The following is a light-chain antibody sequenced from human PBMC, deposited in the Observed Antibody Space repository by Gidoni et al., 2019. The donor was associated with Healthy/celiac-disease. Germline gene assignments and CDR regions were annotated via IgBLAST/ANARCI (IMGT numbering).Light chain of an antibody. CDR1: QSVSSSY. CDR2: GAS. V-gene: IGKV3-20*01. J-gene: IGKJ4*01. CDR3: QQSGSSPLT. Sequence: EIVLTQSPGTLSLSPGERATLSCRASQSVSSSYLAWYQQKPGQAPRLLIYGASSRATGIPDRFSGSGSGTDFTLTISRLEPADFAVYYCQQSGSSPLTFGGGTKVEIK.